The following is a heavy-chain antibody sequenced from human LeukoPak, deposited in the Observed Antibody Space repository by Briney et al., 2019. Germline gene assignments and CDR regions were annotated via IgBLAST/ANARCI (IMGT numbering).Heavy chain of an antibody. CDR1: GFTVSSNY. Sequence: GSLRLSCAASGFTVSSNYMSWVRQAPGKGLEWVSVIYSGGRPYYADSVKGRFTISRDNSKNTLYLQMNNLRAEDTAVYYCAREILGLSGSWDYWGQGTLVTVSS. V-gene: IGHV3-53*01. CDR3: AREILGLSGSWDY. D-gene: IGHD1-26*01. CDR2: IYSGGRP. J-gene: IGHJ4*02.